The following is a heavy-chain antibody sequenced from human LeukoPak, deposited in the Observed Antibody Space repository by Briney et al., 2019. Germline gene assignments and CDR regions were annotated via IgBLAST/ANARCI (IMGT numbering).Heavy chain of an antibody. V-gene: IGHV4-34*01. CDR1: GGSFSGYY. CDR3: ARVPPVVPYYYMDV. CDR2: INHSGST. J-gene: IGHJ6*03. D-gene: IGHD2-2*01. Sequence: SETLSLTCAVYGGSFSGYYWSWIRQPPGKGLEWIGEINHSGSTNYNPSLKSRVTISVDTSKNQFSLKLSSVTAADTAVYYCARVPPVVPYYYMDVWGKGTTVTVSS.